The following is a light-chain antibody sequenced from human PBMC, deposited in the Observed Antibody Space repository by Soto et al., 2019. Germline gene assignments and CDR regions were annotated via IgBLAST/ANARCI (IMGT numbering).Light chain of an antibody. CDR3: QQYGGYSWP. CDR1: QTISNW. V-gene: IGKV1-5*03. Sequence: DIQMTQSPSTLSASVGDRVTISCRASQTISNWLAWYQQKPGKAPNLLIYGVSNLASVVPSRFSGTGSGTEFTLPISSLRPDDFATYYCQQYGGYSWPFGHATKVEIK. J-gene: IGKJ1*01. CDR2: GVS.